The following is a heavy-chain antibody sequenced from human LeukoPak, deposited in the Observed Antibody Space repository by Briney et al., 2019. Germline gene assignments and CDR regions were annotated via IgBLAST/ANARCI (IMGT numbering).Heavy chain of an antibody. CDR1: GGSISSYY. D-gene: IGHD3-10*01. CDR3: ARLPQRTYYYGSGSYQDDY. J-gene: IGHJ4*02. Sequence: SETLSLTCTVSGGSISSYYWSWIRQPPGKGLEWFGYIYYSGSTNYNPSLKSRVTISVDTSKNQFSLKLSSVTAADTAVYYCARLPQRTYYYGSGSYQDDYWGQGTLVTVSS. CDR2: IYYSGST. V-gene: IGHV4-59*08.